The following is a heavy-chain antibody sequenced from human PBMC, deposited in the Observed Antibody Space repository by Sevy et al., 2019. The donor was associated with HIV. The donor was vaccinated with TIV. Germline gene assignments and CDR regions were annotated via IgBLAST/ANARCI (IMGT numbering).Heavy chain of an antibody. CDR3: AREEGSSGLWYFDY. CDR1: GFTFSSYA. Sequence: GGSLRLSCAASGFTFSSYAMHWVRQAPGKGLEWVAVISYDGSNKYYADSVKGRFTISRDNSKNTLYLQMNSLRAEDTAVYYCAREEGSSGLWYFDYWGQGTLVTVSS. V-gene: IGHV3-30-3*01. J-gene: IGHJ4*02. CDR2: ISYDGSNK. D-gene: IGHD6-19*01.